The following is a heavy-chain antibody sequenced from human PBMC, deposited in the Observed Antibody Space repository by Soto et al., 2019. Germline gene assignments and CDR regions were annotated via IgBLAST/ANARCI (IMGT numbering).Heavy chain of an antibody. D-gene: IGHD3-10*01. CDR1: GGTFSSYA. J-gene: IGHJ6*02. Sequence: SVKVSCKASGGTFSSYAISWVRQAPGQGLEWMGGIIPIFGTANYAQKFQGRVTITADESTSTAYMGLSSLRSEDTAVYYCARSMVRGVIITDYYYYGMDVWGQGTTVTVSS. V-gene: IGHV1-69*13. CDR3: ARSMVRGVIITDYYYYGMDV. CDR2: IIPIFGTA.